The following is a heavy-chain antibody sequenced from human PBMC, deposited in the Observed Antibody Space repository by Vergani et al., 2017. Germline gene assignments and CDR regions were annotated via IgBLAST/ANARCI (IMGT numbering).Heavy chain of an antibody. CDR1: EYSFGNYW. Sequence: EVELVQSGPEMRKPGESLKISCKGSEYSFGNYWIGWVRQMPGKGLEWMGIIYPADSDTRYSPSFQGQVTISADKSISTAFLQWDSLKASDTALYYCAKHTTYTHSWGQGPLVTVSS. V-gene: IGHV5-51*01. CDR3: AKHTTYTHS. J-gene: IGHJ4*02. CDR2: IYPADSDT. D-gene: IGHD1-1*01.